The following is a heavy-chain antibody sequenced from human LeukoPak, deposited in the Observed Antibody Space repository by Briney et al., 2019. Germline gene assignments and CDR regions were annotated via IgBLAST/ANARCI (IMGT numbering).Heavy chain of an antibody. V-gene: IGHV4-4*08. CDR3: ARFPYSEGFDY. D-gene: IGHD3-9*01. Sequence: SETLSLTCSVSGGSIESYYWSWIRQPPGKGLEFIGYIAASGTTKHNPSLKSRVTLSMDTSRNQFSLKLRSVTAADTAVYFCARFPYSEGFDYWGQGTRSSSPQ. CDR1: GGSIESYY. CDR2: IAASGTT. J-gene: IGHJ4*02.